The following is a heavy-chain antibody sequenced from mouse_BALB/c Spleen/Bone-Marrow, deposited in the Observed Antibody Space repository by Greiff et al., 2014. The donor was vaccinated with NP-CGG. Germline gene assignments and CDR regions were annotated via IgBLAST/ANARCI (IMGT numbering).Heavy chain of an antibody. CDR1: GDSTTSGY. J-gene: IGHJ2*01. Sequence: VQLQQSGPSLVKPSQTLSLTCSVTGDSTTSGYWNWIRKFPGNKLEYMGYISYSGSTYYNPSLKSRISITRDTSKNQYYLQLNSVTTEDTATYYCATYDGYYFDYWGQGTTLTVSS. CDR3: ATYDGYYFDY. CDR2: ISYSGST. D-gene: IGHD1-2*01. V-gene: IGHV3-8*02.